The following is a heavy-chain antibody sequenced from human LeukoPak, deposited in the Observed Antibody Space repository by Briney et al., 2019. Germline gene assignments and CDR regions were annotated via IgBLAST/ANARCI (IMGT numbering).Heavy chain of an antibody. Sequence: SETLSLTCTVSGGSISSGGYYWSWIRQHPGKGLEWIGYIYYSGSTYYNPSLKSRVTISVDTSKNQFSLKLSSVTAADTAVYYCARSDGVVGDDAFDIWGQGTMVTVSS. V-gene: IGHV4-31*03. CDR1: GGSISSGGYY. CDR2: IYYSGST. CDR3: ARSDGVVGDDAFDI. D-gene: IGHD3-22*01. J-gene: IGHJ3*02.